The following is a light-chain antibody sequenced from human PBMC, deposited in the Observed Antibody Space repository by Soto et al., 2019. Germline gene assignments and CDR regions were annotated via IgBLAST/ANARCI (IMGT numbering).Light chain of an antibody. J-gene: IGKJ1*01. V-gene: IGKV1-8*01. CDR1: QGISSY. CDR2: AAS. Sequence: AIRMTQSPSSFSASTGDRVTITCRASQGISSYLAWYQQKPGKAPKLLIYAASTLQSGVPSRFNGSGSGKDFTLTINCLQSEDFATYYCQQYYSYPHTFGQGTKVEIK. CDR3: QQYYSYPHT.